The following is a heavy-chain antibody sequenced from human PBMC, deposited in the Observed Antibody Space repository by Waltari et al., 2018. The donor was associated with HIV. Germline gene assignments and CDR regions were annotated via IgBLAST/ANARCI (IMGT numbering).Heavy chain of an antibody. CDR2: IFYSGST. Sequence: QLQLQESGPGLVKPSETLSLTCSVSGGSIKSSSYYWGWVRHPPGMGLEWVGSIFYSGSTYYKPALKSRVTISGDTSKNQFSLRRTCVTAADTAVYYCARHGRMGGGTHRRYFDYWGQGTLVTVSS. V-gene: IGHV4-39*01. D-gene: IGHD3-16*01. CDR1: GGSIKSSSYY. J-gene: IGHJ4*02. CDR3: ARHGRMGGGTHRRYFDY.